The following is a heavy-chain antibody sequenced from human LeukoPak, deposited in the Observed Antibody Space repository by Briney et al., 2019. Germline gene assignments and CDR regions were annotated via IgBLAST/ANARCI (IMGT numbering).Heavy chain of an antibody. CDR1: GGSISSYY. CDR3: ARQTSGEAFDY. J-gene: IGHJ4*02. V-gene: IGHV4-59*01. CDR2: IYYSGST. Sequence: SETLSLTCTVSGGSISSYYWSWIRQPPGKGLEWIGYIYYSGSTNYNPSLKSRVTISLDTSKNQFSLRLRSVTAADTAVYYCARQTSGEAFDYWGQGTLVTVSS. D-gene: IGHD3-10*01.